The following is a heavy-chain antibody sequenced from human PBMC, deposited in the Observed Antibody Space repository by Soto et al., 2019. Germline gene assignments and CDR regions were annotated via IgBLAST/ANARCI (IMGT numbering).Heavy chain of an antibody. CDR2: INHTGGT. D-gene: IGHD3-3*01. V-gene: IGHV4-34*01. CDR3: ATRITVFGLLIPPFDP. Sequence: PSETLSLTCAVYGGSANVYYWNWIRQPPGKGLEWIGEINHTGGTHYNPSLKSRVTMSVDTSKNQFSMRLSSVTAADTAIYHCATRITVFGLLIPPFDPWGQGTQVTVSS. J-gene: IGHJ5*02. CDR1: GGSANVYY.